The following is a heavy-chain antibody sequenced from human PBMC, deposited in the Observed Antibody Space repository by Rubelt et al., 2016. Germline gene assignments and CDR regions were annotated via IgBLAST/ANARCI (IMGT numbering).Heavy chain of an antibody. D-gene: IGHD3-3*01. Sequence: QLQLQESGPGLVKPSETLSLTCTVSGGSISSSSYYWGWIRQPPGKGLEWIGSIYYSGSTYYNPSLMSRVTISVDTSKNPFSLKLSSVTAADTAVYYCARVITRITSTQGWFDPWGQGTLVTVSS. J-gene: IGHJ5*02. CDR1: GGSISSSSYY. V-gene: IGHV4-39*07. CDR2: IYYSGST. CDR3: ARVITRITSTQGWFDP.